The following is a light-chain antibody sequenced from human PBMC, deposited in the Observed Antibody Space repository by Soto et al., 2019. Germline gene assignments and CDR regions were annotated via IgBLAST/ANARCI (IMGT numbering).Light chain of an antibody. V-gene: IGLV2-14*01. J-gene: IGLJ3*02. CDR1: MRDVGAYNL. CDR2: EVR. Sequence: QSALTQPASVSGSAGQSITISCAGTMRDVGAYNLVSRYQHHPGTAPELIIYEVRTRPSGSSSRFSGSRSGNTASLTIYGRHAEDEGDYDCSAYRARSTLVFGGGTKLTVL. CDR3: SAYRARSTLV.